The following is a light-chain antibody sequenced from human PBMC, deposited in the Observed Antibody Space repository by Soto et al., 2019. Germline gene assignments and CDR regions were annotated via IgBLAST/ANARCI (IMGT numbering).Light chain of an antibody. CDR1: SSDVGGYNY. Sequence: HSALTQPPSASGSPGQSVTISCIGTSSDVGGYNYVSWYQQHPGKAPTLMIYEVSKRPSGVPDRFSGSKSGNTASLTVSGLQAEDEADYYCSSYAASNNLGVFGGGTKLTVL. CDR3: SSYAASNNLGV. CDR2: EVS. J-gene: IGLJ2*01. V-gene: IGLV2-8*01.